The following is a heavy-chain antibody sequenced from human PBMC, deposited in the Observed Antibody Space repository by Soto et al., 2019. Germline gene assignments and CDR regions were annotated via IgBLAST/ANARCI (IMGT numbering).Heavy chain of an antibody. D-gene: IGHD2-15*01. J-gene: IGHJ6*02. V-gene: IGHV3-33*01. CDR3: ARDMGGSLVLDYYGMDV. CDR2: IWYDGSNK. Sequence: PGWSLRLCCAASGFTFSSYGMHWVRQAPGKGLEWVAVIWYDGSNKYYADSVKGRFTISRDNSKNTLYLQMNSLRAEDTAVYYSARDMGGSLVLDYYGMDVWGQGTTVTVSS. CDR1: GFTFSSYG.